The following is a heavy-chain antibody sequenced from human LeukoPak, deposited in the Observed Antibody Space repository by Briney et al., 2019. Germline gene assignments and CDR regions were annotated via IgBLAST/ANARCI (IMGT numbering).Heavy chain of an antibody. V-gene: IGHV1-2*02. CDR3: ARPLETTPPYWFDP. J-gene: IGHJ5*02. D-gene: IGHD4-11*01. CDR1: GYTFIAYY. CDR2: INPNTGDT. Sequence: ASLKVSCKASGYTFIAYYMHWVRQAPGQGLEWRGGINPNTGDTNYAQQFQGRATITRDASTTTAYMELSRLVSDATAVYYCARPLETTPPYWFDPWGQGTLVTVSS.